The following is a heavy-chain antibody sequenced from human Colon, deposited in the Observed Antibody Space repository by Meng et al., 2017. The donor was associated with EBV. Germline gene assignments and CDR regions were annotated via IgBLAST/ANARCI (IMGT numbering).Heavy chain of an antibody. Sequence: VPITRFGAGLLNPSEPLSLTCAVYGGSFSGYYWNWIRQPPGKGLEWIGEINHSGSTNYTPSLKSRVTISVDTSKNQFSLKLSSVTAADTAVYYCARASYGSGSPLGESWFDPWGQGTLVTVSS. CDR3: ARASYGSGSPLGESWFDP. D-gene: IGHD3-10*01. CDR1: GGSFSGYY. V-gene: IGHV4-34*01. CDR2: INHSGST. J-gene: IGHJ5*02.